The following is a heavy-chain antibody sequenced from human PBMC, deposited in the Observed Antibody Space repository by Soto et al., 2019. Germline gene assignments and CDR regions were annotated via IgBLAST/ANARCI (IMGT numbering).Heavy chain of an antibody. V-gene: IGHV4-39*03. Sequence: SETLSLTCTVSGGSISSSSYYWGWIRQPPGKGLEWIGSIYYSGSTYYNPSLKSRVTISVDTSKNQFSLKLSSVTAADTAVYYCTTEAYDNSGSLAFDIWGPGTLVTVS. CDR3: TTEAYDNSGSLAFDI. CDR2: IYYSGST. J-gene: IGHJ3*02. D-gene: IGHD3-22*01. CDR1: GGSISSSSYY.